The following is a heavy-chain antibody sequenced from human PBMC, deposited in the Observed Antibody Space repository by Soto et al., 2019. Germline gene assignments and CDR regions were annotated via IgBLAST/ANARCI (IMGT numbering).Heavy chain of an antibody. CDR1: GFTFSSYA. Sequence: SGGSLRLSCAASGFTFSSYAMSWVRQAPGKGLEWVSAISGSGGSTYYADSVKGRFTISRDNSKNTLYLQMNSLRAEDTAVYYCARANGALWSSGWLVPCDYWGQGTLVTVSS. CDR3: ARANGALWSSGWLVPCDY. CDR2: ISGSGGST. D-gene: IGHD6-19*01. V-gene: IGHV3-23*01. J-gene: IGHJ4*02.